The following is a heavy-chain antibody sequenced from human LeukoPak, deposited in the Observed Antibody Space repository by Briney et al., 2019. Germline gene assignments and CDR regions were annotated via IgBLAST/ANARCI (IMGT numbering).Heavy chain of an antibody. V-gene: IGHV1-8*01. CDR1: GYTFTSYD. D-gene: IGHD2-2*02. Sequence: ASVKVSCKASGYTFTSYDINWVRQATGQGLEWMGWMNPNSGNTGYAQKLQGRVTMTRNTSISTAYMELSSLRSEDTAVYYGARTPTKYCSSTSCYTPYFDYWGQGTLVTVSS. J-gene: IGHJ4*02. CDR2: MNPNSGNT. CDR3: ARTPTKYCSSTSCYTPYFDY.